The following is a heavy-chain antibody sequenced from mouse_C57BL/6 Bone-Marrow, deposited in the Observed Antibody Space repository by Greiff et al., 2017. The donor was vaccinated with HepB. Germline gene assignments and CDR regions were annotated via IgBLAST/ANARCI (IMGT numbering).Heavy chain of an antibody. CDR2: ISYDGSN. J-gene: IGHJ4*01. CDR1: GYSITSGYY. CDR3: ARDPPSDY. Sequence: EVQLQESGPGLVKPSQSLSLTCSVTGYSITSGYYWNWIRQFPGNKLEWMGYISYDGSNNYNPSLKNRISITRDTSKNQFFLKLNSVTTEDTATYYCARDPPSDYWGQGTSVTVSS. V-gene: IGHV3-6*01.